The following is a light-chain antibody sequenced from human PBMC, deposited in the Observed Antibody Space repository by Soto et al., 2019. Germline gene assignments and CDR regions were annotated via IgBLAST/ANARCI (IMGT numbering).Light chain of an antibody. Sequence: EIVMTQSPGALSVSLGERATLSCRASQSVRSKLAWYQQKPGQAPRLLIHGASTRATGVPARFSGSGSGTEFTLTISSLQSEDFAVYYCQQYNKWPRTFGQGTKVVIK. CDR3: QQYNKWPRT. J-gene: IGKJ1*01. CDR2: GAS. CDR1: QSVRSK. V-gene: IGKV3-15*01.